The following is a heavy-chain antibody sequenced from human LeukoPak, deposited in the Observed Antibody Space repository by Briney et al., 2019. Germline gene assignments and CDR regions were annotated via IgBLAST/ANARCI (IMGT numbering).Heavy chain of an antibody. CDR2: IDHSGST. D-gene: IGHD5-24*01. J-gene: IGHJ3*02. V-gene: IGHV4-34*01. Sequence: SETLSLTCAVYGGSFSGYYWSWIRQPPGKGLEWIGEIDHSGSTNYNPSLKSRVTISVDTSKNQFSLKLRSVTAADTAVYYCARHVTISGPYDASDIWGQGTMVTVSP. CDR3: ARHVTISGPYDASDI. CDR1: GGSFSGYY.